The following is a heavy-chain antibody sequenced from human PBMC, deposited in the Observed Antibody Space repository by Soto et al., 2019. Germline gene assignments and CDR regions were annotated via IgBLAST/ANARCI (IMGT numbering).Heavy chain of an antibody. CDR1: ADTVASSHW. J-gene: IGHJ5*02. D-gene: IGHD4-17*01. Sequence: TLTLTCGVSADTVASSHWCSSVRQSPGEGLEWIANVYHTRDTNFNPSLQSRVTISVAISNNQFSLSLPSLSPLNPTAYFSAGEGVTTAGKNYFNPWGPGTLVTF. CDR3: AGEGVTTAGKNYFNP. V-gene: IGHV4-4*01. CDR2: VYHTRDT.